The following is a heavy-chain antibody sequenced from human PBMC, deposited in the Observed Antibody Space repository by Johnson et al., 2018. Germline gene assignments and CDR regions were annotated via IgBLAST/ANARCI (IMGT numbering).Heavy chain of an antibody. CDR2: ISWNSGKI. CDR3: VKGSTFAAISGVYFQH. D-gene: IGHD1-26*01. CDR1: GFIFDDYA. Sequence: VQLQESGGGLVQPGRSXSPSCAASGFIFDDYAMHWVRPAPGKGLEWVSDISWNSGKIAYADSVKSRFTLSRDHAQKSLYLQMNSLRPEDTAVYYCVKGSTFAAISGVYFQHWGQGTLVTVSS. J-gene: IGHJ1*01. V-gene: IGHV3-9*01.